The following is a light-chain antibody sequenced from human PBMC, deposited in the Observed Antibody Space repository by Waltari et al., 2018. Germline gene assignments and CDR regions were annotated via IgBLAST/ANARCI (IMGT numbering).Light chain of an antibody. V-gene: IGKV3-11*01. Sequence: EIVLTQSPATLSLSPGERATLSCRASQSVGVYLAWYQPTPGQAPRLLIYDTSNRASGTPDRFSGSGSGTDFSLSISSLEPEDFAVYYCQQRHNWPLTFGGGTKVEIK. CDR3: QQRHNWPLT. CDR1: QSVGVY. J-gene: IGKJ4*01. CDR2: DTS.